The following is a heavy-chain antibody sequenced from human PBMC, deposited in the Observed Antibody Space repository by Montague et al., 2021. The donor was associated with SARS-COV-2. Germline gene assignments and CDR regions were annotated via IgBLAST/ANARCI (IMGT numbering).Heavy chain of an antibody. Sequence: SETLSLTCSLSGDSLSRYYWSWIRQSDGKGLEWIGRIYTGGYVNYNPALQSRVSMSVDTSKSQLSLNVTSVTAADTAVYYCARAIWHLDVWGRGILVTVSS. V-gene: IGHV4-4*07. CDR3: ARAIWHLDV. CDR1: GDSLSRYY. CDR2: IYTGGYV. J-gene: IGHJ2*01.